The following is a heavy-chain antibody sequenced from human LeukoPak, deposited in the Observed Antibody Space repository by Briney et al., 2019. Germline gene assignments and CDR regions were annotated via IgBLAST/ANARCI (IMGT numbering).Heavy chain of an antibody. Sequence: SETLSLTCTVSGGSISSSSYYWGWIRQPPGKGLEWIGSLYYTGSTYYNPSLKSRLTISVDTYKNQFSLKLSSVTAADTAVYYCARHVGPIAGRPPGWFDPWGQGTLVTVSS. J-gene: IGHJ5*02. CDR1: GGSISSSSYY. V-gene: IGHV4-39*01. CDR3: ARHVGPIAGRPPGWFDP. CDR2: LYYTGST. D-gene: IGHD6-6*01.